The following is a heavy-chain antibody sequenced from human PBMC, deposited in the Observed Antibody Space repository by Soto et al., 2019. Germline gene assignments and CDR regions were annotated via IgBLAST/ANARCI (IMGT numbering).Heavy chain of an antibody. V-gene: IGHV3-64*01. CDR1: GFTFSSYA. Sequence: EVQLVESGGGLVQPGGSLRLSCAASGFTFSSYAMHWVRQAPGKGLEYVSAISSNGGSTYYANSVKGRFTISRDNSKDTLYLQMGSLRAEDMAVYYCARVGGSGSYYYYYMDVWGKWTTVTVSS. D-gene: IGHD3-10*01. CDR2: ISSNGGST. CDR3: ARVGGSGSYYYYYMDV. J-gene: IGHJ6*03.